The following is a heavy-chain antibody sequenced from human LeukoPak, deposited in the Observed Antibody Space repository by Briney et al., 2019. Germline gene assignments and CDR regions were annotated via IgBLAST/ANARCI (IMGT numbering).Heavy chain of an antibody. J-gene: IGHJ4*02. Sequence: PGGSLRLSCAASGFTFSAYHINWVRQAPGKGLEWVANIKQDGSEKYYVDSVKGRFTISRDNAKNSLYLQVNSLRAEDTAVYYCARVGRRVFGVVKGFDYWGQGTLVTVSS. CDR1: GFTFSAYH. V-gene: IGHV3-7*01. CDR3: ARVGRRVFGVVKGFDY. D-gene: IGHD3-3*01. CDR2: IKQDGSEK.